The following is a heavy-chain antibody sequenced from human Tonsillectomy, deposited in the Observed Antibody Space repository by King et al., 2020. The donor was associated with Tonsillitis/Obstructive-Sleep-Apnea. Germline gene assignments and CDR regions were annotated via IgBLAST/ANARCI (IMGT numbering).Heavy chain of an antibody. D-gene: IGHD2-15*01. CDR3: ARDSGSGGSCYYGSKYYFDY. V-gene: IGHV1-69*01. J-gene: IGHJ4*02. CDR1: GGTFSSYA. CDR2: IIPIFGTA. Sequence: VQLVESGAEVKKPGSSVKVSCKASGGTFSSYAISWVRQAPGQGLEWMGGIIPIFGTANYAQKFQGRVTITADESTSTAYMELSSLRSEETAVYYCARDSGSGGSCYYGSKYYFDYWGQGTLVTVSS.